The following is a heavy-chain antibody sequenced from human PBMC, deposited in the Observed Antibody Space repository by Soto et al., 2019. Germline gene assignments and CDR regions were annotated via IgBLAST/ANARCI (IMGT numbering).Heavy chain of an antibody. Sequence: SETLSLTCAVYGGSFSGYYWSWIRQPPGKGLEWIGEINHSGSTNYNPSLKSRVTISVDTSKNQFSLKLSSVTAADTAVYYCARNEAGYCSSTSCYLLDYWGQGTLVTVSS. CDR1: GGSFSGYY. CDR3: ARNEAGYCSSTSCYLLDY. J-gene: IGHJ4*02. CDR2: INHSGST. V-gene: IGHV4-34*01. D-gene: IGHD2-2*01.